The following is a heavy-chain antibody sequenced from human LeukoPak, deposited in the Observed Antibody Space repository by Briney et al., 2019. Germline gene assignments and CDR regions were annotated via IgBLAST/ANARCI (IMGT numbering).Heavy chain of an antibody. CDR2: ISWNSGSI. D-gene: IGHD6-19*01. V-gene: IGHV3-9*01. J-gene: IGHJ4*02. CDR3: AKGTYSSNPRATRTPLDY. Sequence: SGGSLRLSCAASGFTFDDYAMHWVRQAPGKGLEWVSGISWNSGSIGYADSVKGRFTISRDNAKNSLYLQMNSLRAEDTALYYCAKGTYSSNPRATRTPLDYWGQGTLVTVSS. CDR1: GFTFDDYA.